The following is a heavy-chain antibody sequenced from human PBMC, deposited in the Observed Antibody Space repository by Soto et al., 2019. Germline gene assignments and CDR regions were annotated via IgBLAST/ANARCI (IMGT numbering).Heavy chain of an antibody. CDR1: GGSISSYY. Sequence: QVQLQESVPGLLKPSETLSLTCTVSGGSISSYYWSWIRQPPGKGLEWIGYIYYSGSTNYKPSLTSRVTISVDTSKTQFSLKLSSVTAADTAVYYCARVVTMIVVPPLGWFDPWGQGTLVTVSS. J-gene: IGHJ5*02. CDR2: IYYSGST. CDR3: ARVVTMIVVPPLGWFDP. V-gene: IGHV4-59*01. D-gene: IGHD3-22*01.